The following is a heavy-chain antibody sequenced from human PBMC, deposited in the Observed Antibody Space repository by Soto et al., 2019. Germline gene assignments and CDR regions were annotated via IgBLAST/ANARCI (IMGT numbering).Heavy chain of an antibody. Sequence: EVQLLESGGGLVQPGGSLRLSCAASGFTFSSYAMSWVRQAPGKGLEWVSAISGSGGSTYYADSVKGRFTISRDNSKNSLYLQMNSLRAEDTALYYCAKDQYSGSSLSNDDAFDIWGQGTMVTVSS. CDR3: AKDQYSGSSLSNDDAFDI. V-gene: IGHV3-23*01. D-gene: IGHD1-26*01. J-gene: IGHJ3*02. CDR1: GFTFSSYA. CDR2: ISGSGGST.